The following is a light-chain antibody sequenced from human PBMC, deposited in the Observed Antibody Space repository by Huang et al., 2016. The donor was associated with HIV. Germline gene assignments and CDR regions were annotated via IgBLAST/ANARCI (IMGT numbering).Light chain of an antibody. CDR3: QQSYSTPGT. CDR1: QSISSY. Sequence: DIKMNQSPSSLSTSVGDRVTITCRASQSISSYLNWYQQKPGKATKLLIYAASSLQNGIPSGFSGRRCGTDFTLIISSLQPEDFATYYFQQSYSTPGTFGQGTKVEIK. CDR2: AAS. V-gene: IGKV1-39*01. J-gene: IGKJ1*01.